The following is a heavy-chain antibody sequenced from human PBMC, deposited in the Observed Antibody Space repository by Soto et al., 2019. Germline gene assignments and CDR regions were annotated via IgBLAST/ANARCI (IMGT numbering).Heavy chain of an antibody. CDR3: ARDLASCSSTSCYSNSDY. J-gene: IGHJ4*02. V-gene: IGHV1-18*04. D-gene: IGHD2-2*02. CDR1: GYTFTRSG. CDR2: ISAYNGNT. Sequence: ASLKVSCKTSGYTFTRSGSIWVGQSTVQVLEWMGWISAYNGNTNYAQKLQGRVTMTTDTSTSTAYMELRSLRSDDTAVYYCARDLASCSSTSCYSNSDYWGQGNLVNVSA.